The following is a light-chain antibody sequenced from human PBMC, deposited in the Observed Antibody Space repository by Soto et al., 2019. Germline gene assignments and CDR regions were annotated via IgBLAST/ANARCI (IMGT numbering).Light chain of an antibody. CDR3: QQYNSYWGT. V-gene: IGKV1-5*03. Sequence: DIQMTQSPSTLSASVGDRVTITCRASQSISSWLAWYQQKPGKAPKLLIYKASSLESGVTSRFSGSGSVTEFTLTISSLQPDDFANYYCQQYNSYWGTFGQGTKLEIK. J-gene: IGKJ2*01. CDR2: KAS. CDR1: QSISSW.